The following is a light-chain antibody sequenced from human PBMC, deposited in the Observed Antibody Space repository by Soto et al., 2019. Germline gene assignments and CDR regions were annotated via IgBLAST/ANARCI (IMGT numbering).Light chain of an antibody. Sequence: EIVMTQSPVTLSVSPGERATLSCRSSQSISSNLAWYQQKPGQAPRLLIYGASTRATGIPATFSGSGSGTEFTLTISSLQSEDFAVYYCQQYKNWPFTFGPGNKVDIK. J-gene: IGKJ3*01. V-gene: IGKV3-15*01. CDR1: QSISSN. CDR3: QQYKNWPFT. CDR2: GAS.